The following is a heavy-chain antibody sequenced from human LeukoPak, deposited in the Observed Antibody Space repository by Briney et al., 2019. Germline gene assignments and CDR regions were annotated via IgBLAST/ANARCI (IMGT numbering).Heavy chain of an antibody. J-gene: IGHJ4*02. D-gene: IGHD3-10*01. CDR1: GFTFSSYA. V-gene: IGHV3-23*01. CDR2: ISGSGGNT. CDR3: AKVPITYGSGSYGPADY. Sequence: PGGSLRLSCAASGFTFSSYAMSWVRQAPGKGLEWVSAISGSGGNTYFADSVKGRFTISRDNSKNTLYLQMNSLRAEDTAVYYCAKVPITYGSGSYGPADYWGQGTLVTVSS.